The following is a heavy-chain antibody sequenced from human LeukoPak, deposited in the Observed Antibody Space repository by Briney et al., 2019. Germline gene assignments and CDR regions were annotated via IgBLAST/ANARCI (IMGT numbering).Heavy chain of an antibody. CDR3: ASDRIEVDAFDI. CDR1: GGSISSYY. D-gene: IGHD2-15*01. J-gene: IGHJ3*02. V-gene: IGHV4-59*08. Sequence: SETLSLTCTVSGGSISSYYWSWIRQPPGKGLEWIGYIYYSGSTNYNPSLKSRVTISVDTSKNQFSLKLSSVTAADTAVYYCASDRIEVDAFDIWGQGTMVTVSS. CDR2: IYYSGST.